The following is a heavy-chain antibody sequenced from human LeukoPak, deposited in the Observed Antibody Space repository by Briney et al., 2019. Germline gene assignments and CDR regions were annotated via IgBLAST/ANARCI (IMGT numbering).Heavy chain of an antibody. D-gene: IGHD2-8*01. V-gene: IGHV3-23*01. Sequence: GGSLRLSCAGSGFTFSSYAMSWVRQAPGKGLEWGSAISDTGATTYDADSVKGRFTISRDNSRSTLYLQMNSLRAEDTALYYCAKDTSIGRYCTNGVCSPFDYWGEGTLVTVSS. CDR2: ISDTGATT. J-gene: IGHJ4*02. CDR1: GFTFSSYA. CDR3: AKDTSIGRYCTNGVCSPFDY.